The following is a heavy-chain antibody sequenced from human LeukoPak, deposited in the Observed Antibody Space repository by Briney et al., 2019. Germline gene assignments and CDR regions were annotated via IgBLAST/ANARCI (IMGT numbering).Heavy chain of an antibody. D-gene: IGHD3-16*01. CDR2: MKGDGSEI. V-gene: IGHV3-7*01. J-gene: IGHJ3*01. Sequence: GGSLRLSCVVSGFTVSSNYMSWARQAPGKGLEWVANMKGDGSEIHYVDSVKGRFTISRDNARNSLFLQMNGLRPEDTAVYYCARPAYTAAYDLWGQGTMVTVSS. CDR3: ARPAYTAAYDL. CDR1: GFTVSSNY.